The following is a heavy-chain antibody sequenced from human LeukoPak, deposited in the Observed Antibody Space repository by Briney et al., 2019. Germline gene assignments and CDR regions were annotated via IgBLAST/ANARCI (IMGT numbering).Heavy chain of an antibody. CDR2: VNPDDSSV. D-gene: IGHD2-2*02. CDR3: ARHIPPFDY. J-gene: IGHJ4*02. Sequence: GESLKISCKVSGYRFRSYWIAWVRQVPGKGLEWMGVVNPDDSSVVYSPSFQGQVAISADKSSDTAYLQWSSLKASDTAMYYCARHIPPFDYWGQGTLVTVSS. V-gene: IGHV5-51*01. CDR1: GYRFRSYW.